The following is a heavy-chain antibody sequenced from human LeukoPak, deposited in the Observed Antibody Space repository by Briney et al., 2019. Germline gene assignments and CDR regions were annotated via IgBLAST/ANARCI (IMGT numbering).Heavy chain of an antibody. CDR3: ARVGSGTPEDYFDY. CDR1: GYTSTSYD. V-gene: IGHV1-8*01. CDR2: MNPNSGNT. D-gene: IGHD1-26*01. J-gene: IGHJ4*02. Sequence: ASVKVSCKASGYTSTSYDINWVRQATGQGLEWMGWMNPNSGNTGYAQKFQGRVTMTRNTSISTAYMELSSLRSEDTAVYYCARVGSGTPEDYFDYWGQGTLVTVSS.